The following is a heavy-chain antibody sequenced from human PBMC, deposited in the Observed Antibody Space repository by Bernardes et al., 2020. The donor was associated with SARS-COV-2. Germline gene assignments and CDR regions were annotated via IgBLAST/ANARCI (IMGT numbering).Heavy chain of an antibody. J-gene: IGHJ5*02. CDR3: ATAPAAGTRAVNWFDP. CDR2: FDPEDGET. D-gene: IGHD6-13*01. Sequence: ASVKVSCKVSGYTLTELSMHWVRQAPGKGLEWMGGFDPEDGETIYAQKFQGRVTMTEDTSTDTAYMELSSLRSEDTAVYYCATAPAAGTRAVNWFDPWGQGTRVTVSS. CDR1: GYTLTELS. V-gene: IGHV1-24*01.